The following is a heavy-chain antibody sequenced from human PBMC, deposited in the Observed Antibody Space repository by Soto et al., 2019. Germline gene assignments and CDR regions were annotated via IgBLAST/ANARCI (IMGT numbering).Heavy chain of an antibody. J-gene: IGHJ4*02. V-gene: IGHV4-31*03. CDR1: GGSISSGGYY. CDR3: ARGRYDFWSGYYENFDY. CDR2: IYYSGST. Sequence: SETLSLTCTVSGGSISSGGYYWSWIRQHPGKGLEWIGYIYYSGSTYYNPSLKSRVTISVDTSKNQFSLKLSSVTAADTAVYYCARGRYDFWSGYYENFDYWGQGTLVTVSS. D-gene: IGHD3-3*01.